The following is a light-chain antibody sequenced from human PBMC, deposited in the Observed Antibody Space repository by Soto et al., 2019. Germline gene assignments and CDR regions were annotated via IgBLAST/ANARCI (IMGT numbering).Light chain of an antibody. V-gene: IGLV4-69*01. CDR1: SGHSNYA. CDR3: QTWVTGIHI. Sequence: QPVLTQSPSASASLGASVKLTCTLSSGHSNYAIAWHQQQPEKGPRFLMKLNSDGSHSKGDGIPDRFSGSSSGAERYLTISTRHSEDEADYYCQTWVTGIHIFGGGTKLTVL. J-gene: IGLJ2*01. CDR2: LNSDGSH.